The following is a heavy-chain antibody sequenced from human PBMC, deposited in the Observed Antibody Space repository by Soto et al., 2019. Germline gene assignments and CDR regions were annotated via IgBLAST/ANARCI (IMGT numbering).Heavy chain of an antibody. D-gene: IGHD6-19*01. CDR2: ISAYKGNK. CDR1: GYTFTNYG. J-gene: IGHJ6*02. V-gene: IGHV1-18*01. Sequence: QVQLVQSGAEVKKPGASVKVSCKASGYTFTNYGVTWVRQAPGQELEWMGWISAYKGNKNYAQKRQGRVTLTTDRSTTTASMELRSLTSDDPAVYYCARDQRSGWYGKESGMDVWGQGTTVTVSS. CDR3: ARDQRSGWYGKESGMDV.